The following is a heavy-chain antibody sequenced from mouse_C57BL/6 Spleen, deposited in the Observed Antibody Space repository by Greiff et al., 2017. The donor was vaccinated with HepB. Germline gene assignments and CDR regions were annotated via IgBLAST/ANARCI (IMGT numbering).Heavy chain of an antibody. CDR1: GYTFTSYW. CDR2: IHPNSGST. CDR3: ARRGLKGDYFDY. D-gene: IGHD3-3*01. Sequence: QVQLQQPGAELVKPGASVKLSCKASGYTFTSYWMHWVKQRPGQGLEWIGMIHPNSGSTNYNEKFKSKATLTVDKSSSTAYMQLSSLTSEDSAVYYCARRGLKGDYFDYWGQGTTLTVSS. J-gene: IGHJ2*01. V-gene: IGHV1-64*01.